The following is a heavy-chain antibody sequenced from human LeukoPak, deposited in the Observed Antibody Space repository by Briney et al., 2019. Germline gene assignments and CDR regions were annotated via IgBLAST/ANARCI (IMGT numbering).Heavy chain of an antibody. CDR3: ARLGRGGISDYFDY. CDR1: GGSISNYY. CDR2: IYYSGST. V-gene: IGHV4-59*08. Sequence: SETLSLTCTVSGGSISNYYWSCIRQPPGKGLEWIGYIYYSGSTSYNPSLKTRVTISVDTSKNQFSLKLSSVTAADTAVYYCARLGRGGISDYFDYWGQGTLVTVST. J-gene: IGHJ4*02. D-gene: IGHD1-14*01.